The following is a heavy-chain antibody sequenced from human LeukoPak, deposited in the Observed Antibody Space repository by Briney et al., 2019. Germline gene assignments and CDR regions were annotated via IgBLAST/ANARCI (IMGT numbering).Heavy chain of an antibody. J-gene: IGHJ4*02. Sequence: GGSLRLSCAASGFTFSSYAMSRVRQAPGKGLEWVSAISGSGGSTYYADSVKGRFTISRDNSKNTLYLQMNSLRAEDTAVYYCAKPPRGSSSLIYFDYWGQGTLVTVSS. V-gene: IGHV3-23*01. D-gene: IGHD6-6*01. CDR3: AKPPRGSSSLIYFDY. CDR1: GFTFSSYA. CDR2: ISGSGGST.